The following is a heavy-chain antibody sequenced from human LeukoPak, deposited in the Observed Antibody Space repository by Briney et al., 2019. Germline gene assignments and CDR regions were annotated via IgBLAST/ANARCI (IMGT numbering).Heavy chain of an antibody. J-gene: IGHJ5*02. CDR2: ISGSGGST. CDR3: AKGAVPAAMRTNWFDP. CDR1: GFTFSSFS. V-gene: IGHV3-23*01. D-gene: IGHD2-2*01. Sequence: PGGSLRLSCAASGFTFSSFSMTWVRQAPGKGLEWVSAISGSGGSTYYADSVKGRFTISRDNSKNTLYLQMNSLRAEDTAVYYCAKGAVPAAMRTNWFDPWGQGTLVTVSS.